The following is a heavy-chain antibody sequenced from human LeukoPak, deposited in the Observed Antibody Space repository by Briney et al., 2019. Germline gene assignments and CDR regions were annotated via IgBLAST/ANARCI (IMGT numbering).Heavy chain of an antibody. Sequence: GGSLRLSCAASGFAFSSYAMAWVRQAPGKGLEWVSAISGSGAGASYADSVKGRFTISRDNFKITLFLQMNSLRAEDTAVYYCARVPTSAELLWFGELFPPSDYWGQGTLVTVSS. CDR2: ISGSGAGA. D-gene: IGHD3-10*01. CDR3: ARVPTSAELLWFGELFPPSDY. J-gene: IGHJ4*02. CDR1: GFAFSSYA. V-gene: IGHV3-23*01.